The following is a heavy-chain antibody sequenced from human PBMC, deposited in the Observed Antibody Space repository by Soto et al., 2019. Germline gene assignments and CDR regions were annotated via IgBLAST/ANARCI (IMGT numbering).Heavy chain of an antibody. CDR2: INPNSGGT. Sequence: ASVKVSCKASGYTFTGYYMHWVRQAPGQGLEWMGWINPNSGGTIYAQKFQGWVTMTRDTSISTAYMELSRLRSDDTAVYYCARSRGIAAAGTLRYFQHWGQGTLVTVSS. J-gene: IGHJ1*01. CDR3: ARSRGIAAAGTLRYFQH. D-gene: IGHD6-13*01. V-gene: IGHV1-2*04. CDR1: GYTFTGYY.